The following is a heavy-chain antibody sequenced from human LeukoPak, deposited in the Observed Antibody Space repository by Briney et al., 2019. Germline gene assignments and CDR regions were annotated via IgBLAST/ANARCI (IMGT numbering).Heavy chain of an antibody. CDR2: ISYDGSKQ. CDR3: ARDWWFDP. V-gene: IGHV3-30*04. CDR1: GFIFRGYS. Sequence: QSGGSLRLSCEASGFIFRGYSIHWVRQAPGKGLEWVAGISYDGSKQYYADSVKGRITISRDNSQNTVYMEMNSLTVEDTAMYYRARDWWFDPWGQGTLVTVSS. J-gene: IGHJ5*02.